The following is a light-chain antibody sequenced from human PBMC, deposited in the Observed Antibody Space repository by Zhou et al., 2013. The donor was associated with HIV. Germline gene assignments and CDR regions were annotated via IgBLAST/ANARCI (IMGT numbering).Light chain of an antibody. CDR1: ESLLHSDGNTY. Sequence: DIVMTQSPLSLPVTLGQPASISCRSSESLLHSDGNTYLTWFHQRPGQSPRRLIYKVSERDSGVPDRFSGTGSGTDFTLEITRVEAEDVGFYYCMQNSQWPDTFGQGTRAGDQT. V-gene: IGKV2-30*02. J-gene: IGKJ2*01. CDR3: MQNSQWPDT. CDR2: KVS.